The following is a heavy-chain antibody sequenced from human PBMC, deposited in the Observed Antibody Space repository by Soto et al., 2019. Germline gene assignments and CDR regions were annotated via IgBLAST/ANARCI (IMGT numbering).Heavy chain of an antibody. CDR1: GFTVSSNC. Sequence: GGSLRLSCAASGFTVSSNCMSWVRPAPGKGLEWVSVIYSGGSTYYADSVKGRFTISRDNSKNTLYLQMNSLRAEDTAVYYCARDFSAVRGGFSDPWGQGTLVTSPQ. D-gene: IGHD3-10*01. CDR2: IYSGGST. CDR3: ARDFSAVRGGFSDP. J-gene: IGHJ5*02. V-gene: IGHV3-66*01.